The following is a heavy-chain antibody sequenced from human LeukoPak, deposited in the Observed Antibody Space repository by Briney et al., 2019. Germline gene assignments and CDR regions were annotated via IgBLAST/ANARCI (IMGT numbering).Heavy chain of an antibody. CDR2: IYSGGDT. J-gene: IGHJ4*02. V-gene: IGHV3-53*01. CDR1: GLTVNSIY. CDR3: ARRIVVASGRGNYIDY. D-gene: IGHD6-19*01. Sequence: PGRSLRHSRAVSGLTVNSIYMNWVRQAPGKGLEWVSVIYSGGDTYYADAVKGRFTISRDASKNTLYLQMNSLRAEDTAIYYCARRIVVASGRGNYIDYWGQGTLVTVSS.